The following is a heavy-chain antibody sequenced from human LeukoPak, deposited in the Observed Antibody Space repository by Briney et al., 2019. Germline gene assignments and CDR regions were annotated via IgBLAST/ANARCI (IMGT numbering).Heavy chain of an antibody. CDR3: ARLLGGGNGVLRGCFDY. J-gene: IGHJ4*02. CDR2: IYPGDSDT. V-gene: IGHV5-51*01. Sequence: GESLKISCKGSGYSFTSYWIGWVRQMPGKGLEGMGIIYPGDSDTKYSPSFQGKVTISADKSISTAYLQWSSLKASDTAMYYCARLLGGGNGVLRGCFDYWGQGTLVTVSS. CDR1: GYSFTSYW. D-gene: IGHD4-23*01.